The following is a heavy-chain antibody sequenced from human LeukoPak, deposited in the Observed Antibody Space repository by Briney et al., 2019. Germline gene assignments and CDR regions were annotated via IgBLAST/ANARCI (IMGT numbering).Heavy chain of an antibody. CDR1: VYTFTSYG. CDR2: MNPNSGNT. V-gene: IGHV1-8*02. Sequence: ASVKVSCKPSVYTFTSYGIRWVRQAPAQGVEWMVWMNPNSGNTGYAQKFQGRVTMTRNTSISTPYMELSSVRSEGTAVYYCARGSRQDSSSWNYWGQGTLVTVSS. D-gene: IGHD6-13*01. CDR3: ARGSRQDSSSWNY. J-gene: IGHJ4*02.